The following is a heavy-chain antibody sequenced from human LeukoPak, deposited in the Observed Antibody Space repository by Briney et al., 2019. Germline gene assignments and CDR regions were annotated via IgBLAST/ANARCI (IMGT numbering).Heavy chain of an antibody. CDR1: GYTFSDYA. Sequence: GASVKVSCKASGYTFSDYAIHWVRQAPGQRLEGMGWIDDGNGYTRYSQKFQGRVTITGDTSTSTAYIELRSLRSEDTAMYYCARGSTSDWPLDHWGQETLVTISS. J-gene: IGHJ4*02. CDR2: IDDGNGYT. V-gene: IGHV1-3*01. CDR3: ARGSTSDWPLDH. D-gene: IGHD2-2*01.